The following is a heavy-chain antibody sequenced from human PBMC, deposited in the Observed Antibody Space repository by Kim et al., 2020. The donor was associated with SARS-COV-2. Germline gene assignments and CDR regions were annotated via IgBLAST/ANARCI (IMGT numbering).Heavy chain of an antibody. Sequence: DGNYEYNGDDVKGLFTVSRDKSKSMLYVQMNSLKPDDTAVYYCARDNDSDYWGQGTLVTVSS. V-gene: IGHV3-30-3*01. CDR2: DGNYE. D-gene: IGHD3-3*01. J-gene: IGHJ4*02. CDR3: ARDNDSDY.